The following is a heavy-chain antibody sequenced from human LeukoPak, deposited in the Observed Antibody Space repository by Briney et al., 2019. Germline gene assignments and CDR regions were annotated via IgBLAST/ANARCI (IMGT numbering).Heavy chain of an antibody. CDR1: GFTLSSYS. Sequence: GVSLRLSCAASGFTLSSYSMNWVRQAPGKGLEWVSSISSSSSYIYYADSVKGRFTISRDNAKNSLYLQMNSLRAEDTAVYYCARGAERQWLVQEDYWGQGTLVTVSS. D-gene: IGHD6-19*01. CDR3: ARGAERQWLVQEDY. V-gene: IGHV3-21*04. J-gene: IGHJ4*02. CDR2: ISSSSSYI.